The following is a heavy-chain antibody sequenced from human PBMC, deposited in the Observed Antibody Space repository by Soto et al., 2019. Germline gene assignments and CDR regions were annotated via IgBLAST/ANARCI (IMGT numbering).Heavy chain of an antibody. J-gene: IGHJ6*02. CDR1: GDTFKNCV. Sequence: QVQVVQSGVEVRRPGSSVKVSCKASGDTFKNCVISWVRQAPGQGLEWMGGIIPLFGTTDFAQRFQGRLTITTDESTTTAYTELSRLRSEDTATYYCAAELGFVKLSVVWGQGTTVIVPS. CDR3: AAELGFVKLSVV. V-gene: IGHV1-69*01. D-gene: IGHD7-27*01. CDR2: IIPLFGTT.